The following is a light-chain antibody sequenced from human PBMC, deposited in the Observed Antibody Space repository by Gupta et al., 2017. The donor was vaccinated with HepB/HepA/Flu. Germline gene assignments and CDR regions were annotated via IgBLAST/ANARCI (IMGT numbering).Light chain of an antibody. CDR1: TLSRQY. V-gene: IGLV3-25*03. J-gene: IGLJ3*02. CDR2: QDK. CDR3: QSLDASGRV. Sequence: SDELTQPPSVSVSPGQTARITCSGDTLSRQYTYWYQQRPGQAPILIIFQDKERPPGIPERFSASSSVTTASLTISDVQSEDAADYFCQSLDASGRVFGGGTKLTVL.